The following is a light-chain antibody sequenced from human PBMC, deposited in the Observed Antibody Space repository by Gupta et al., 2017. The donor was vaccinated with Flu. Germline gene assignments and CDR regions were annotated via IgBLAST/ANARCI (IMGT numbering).Light chain of an antibody. J-gene: IGKJ3*01. CDR1: QSISSY. Sequence: DIQMTQSPSSLSASVGDRVTITCRASQSISSYLNWYQQKPGKAPKLLIYAASSLQSGVPSRFSGSGSGKDVTLTISSRQQEDFATYYCHQSYSTPLLTFGPGTKVDIK. CDR3: HQSYSTPLLT. CDR2: AAS. V-gene: IGKV1-39*01.